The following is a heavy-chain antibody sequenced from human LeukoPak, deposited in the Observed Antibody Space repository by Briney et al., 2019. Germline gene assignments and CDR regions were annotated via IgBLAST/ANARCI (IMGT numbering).Heavy chain of an antibody. CDR3: ARASGYSRSRSYYFDY. CDR2: INHSGST. CDR1: GGSFSGYY. J-gene: IGHJ4*02. D-gene: IGHD6-13*01. V-gene: IGHV4-34*01. Sequence: PSETLSLTCAVYGGSFSGYYWSWIRQPPGKGLEWIGEINHSGSTNYNPSLKSRVTIPVDTSKNQFSLKLSSVTAADTAVYYCARASGYSRSRSYYFDYWGQGTLVTVSS.